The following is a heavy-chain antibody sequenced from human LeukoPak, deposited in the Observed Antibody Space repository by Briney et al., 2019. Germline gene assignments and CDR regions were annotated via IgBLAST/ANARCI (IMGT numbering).Heavy chain of an antibody. Sequence: GRSLRLSCVASGFTFSSYGMHWVRQAPGKGLEWVAVISYDGSNKYYADSVKGRFTISRDNSKNTLYLQMNSLRAEDTAVYYCARTLPFDYWGQGTLVTVSS. V-gene: IGHV3-30*03. J-gene: IGHJ4*02. CDR3: ARTLPFDY. CDR2: ISYDGSNK. CDR1: GFTFSSYG.